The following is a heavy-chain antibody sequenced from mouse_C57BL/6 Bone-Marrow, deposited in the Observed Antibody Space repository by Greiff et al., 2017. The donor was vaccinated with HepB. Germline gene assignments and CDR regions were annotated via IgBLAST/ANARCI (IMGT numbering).Heavy chain of an antibody. CDR1: GYTFTSYW. CDR3: ARDRRWYFDV. Sequence: QVQLQQPGAELVKPGASVKLSCKASGYTFTSYWMQWVKQRPGQGLEWIGEIDPSDSYTNYNQKFKGKATLTVDTSSSTAYMQLSSLTSEDSAVYYCARDRRWYFDVWGTGSTVTVSS. J-gene: IGHJ1*03. CDR2: IDPSDSYT. V-gene: IGHV1-50*01.